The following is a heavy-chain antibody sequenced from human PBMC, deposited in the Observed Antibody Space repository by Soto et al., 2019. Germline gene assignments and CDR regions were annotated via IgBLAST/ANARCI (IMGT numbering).Heavy chain of an antibody. CDR2: INGGNGNT. Sequence: QVQVVQSGAEVKKPGASVKISCKASGYSFTTYAMHWVRQAPGQSLEWMAWINGGNGNTKYSQKFQDRVTITRDTSANIADMELSSLRSEDSAVYYCARGKGMEENYYYHGMDVWGQGTTVSVSS. CDR3: ARGKGMEENYYYHGMDV. V-gene: IGHV1-3*01. J-gene: IGHJ6*02. D-gene: IGHD1-1*01. CDR1: GYSFTTYA.